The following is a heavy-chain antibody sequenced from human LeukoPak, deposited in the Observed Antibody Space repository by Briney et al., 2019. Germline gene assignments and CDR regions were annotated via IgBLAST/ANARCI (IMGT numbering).Heavy chain of an antibody. CDR2: ISGSGGST. J-gene: IGHJ4*02. V-gene: IGHV3-23*01. Sequence: GGSLRLSCAASGFTFSSYAMSWVRQAPGKGLEWVSAISGSGGSTYYADSVKGRFTISRDNAKNSLYLQMNSLRAEDTAVYYCALAYCGGDWREDPADYWGQGTLVTVSS. D-gene: IGHD2-21*02. CDR1: GFTFSSYA. CDR3: ALAYCGGDWREDPADY.